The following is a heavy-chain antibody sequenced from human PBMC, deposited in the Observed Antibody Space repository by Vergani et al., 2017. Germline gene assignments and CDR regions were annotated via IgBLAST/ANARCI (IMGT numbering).Heavy chain of an antibody. CDR1: GYSFTNYW. CDR3: ARVGWSYYDSSGYYFAPGGWFDP. J-gene: IGHJ5*02. CDR2: IYPGDSDT. Sequence: EVQVVQSGAEVKKPGESLKISCKGSGYSFTNYWIGWVRQMPGKGLEWMGIIYPGDSDTRYSPSFQGHVTISADKSISTAYLQWSSLKASDTAMYYCARVGWSYYDSSGYYFAPGGWFDPWGQGTLVTVSS. V-gene: IGHV5-51*01. D-gene: IGHD3-22*01.